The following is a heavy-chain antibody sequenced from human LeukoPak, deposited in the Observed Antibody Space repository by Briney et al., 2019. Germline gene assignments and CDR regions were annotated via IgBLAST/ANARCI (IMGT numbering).Heavy chain of an antibody. J-gene: IGHJ5*02. Sequence: PGGSLRLSCAASGFTFSGYAMHWVRQAPVKGLEWVAFIRYDGSTKYYADSVKGRFTISRDNSKSMLYLQMNSLRAEDTAVYYCATQRGREYNWFDPWGQGTLVTVSS. V-gene: IGHV3-30*02. D-gene: IGHD3-10*01. CDR1: GFTFSGYA. CDR3: ATQRGREYNWFDP. CDR2: IRYDGSTK.